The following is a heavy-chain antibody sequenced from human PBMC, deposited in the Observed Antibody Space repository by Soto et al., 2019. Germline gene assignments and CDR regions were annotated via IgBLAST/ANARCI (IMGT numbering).Heavy chain of an antibody. CDR3: ARVAGPAALVGYYYYYGMDV. CDR2: INPNSGGT. CDR1: GYTFTGYY. J-gene: IGHJ6*02. V-gene: IGHV1-2*02. D-gene: IGHD2-2*01. Sequence: QVQLVQSGAEVKKPGASVKVSCKASGYTFTGYYMHWVRQAPGQGLEWMGWINPNSGGTNYAQKFQGRVTMTRDTSISTAYMELSRLRSDDTAVYYCARVAGPAALVGYYYYYGMDVWGQGTTVTVSS.